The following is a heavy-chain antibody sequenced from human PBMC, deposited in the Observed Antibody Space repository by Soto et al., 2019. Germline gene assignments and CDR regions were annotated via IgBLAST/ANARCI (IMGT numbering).Heavy chain of an antibody. J-gene: IGHJ5*02. D-gene: IGHD3-3*01. CDR3: ARKASYYDFWSGYQTNWFDP. Sequence: ASVKVSCKASGYTFTSYGISWVRQAPGQGLEWMGWISAYNGNTGYAQKFQGRVTMTRNTSISTAYMELSSLRSEDTAVYYCARKASYYDFWSGYQTNWFDPWGQGTLVTVSS. CDR2: ISAYNGNT. CDR1: GYTFTSYG. V-gene: IGHV1-18*04.